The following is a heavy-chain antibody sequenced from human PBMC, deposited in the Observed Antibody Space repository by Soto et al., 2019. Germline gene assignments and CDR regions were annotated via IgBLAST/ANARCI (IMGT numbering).Heavy chain of an antibody. CDR1: GFTFSSYS. V-gene: IGHV3-21*01. D-gene: IGHD2-2*03. CDR3: ARDLRGYCSSTSCYADRYYYYYYMDV. J-gene: IGHJ6*03. Sequence: GGSLRLSCAASGFTFSSYSMNWVRQAPGKGLEWVSSISSSSSYIYYADSVKGRFTISRDNAKNSLYLQMNSLRAEDTAVYYCARDLRGYCSSTSCYADRYYYYYYMDVWGKGTTVTGSS. CDR2: ISSSSSYI.